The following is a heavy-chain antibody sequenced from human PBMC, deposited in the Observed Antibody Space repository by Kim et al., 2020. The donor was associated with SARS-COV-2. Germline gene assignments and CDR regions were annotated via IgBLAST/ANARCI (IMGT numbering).Heavy chain of an antibody. CDR2: INPNSGGT. J-gene: IGHJ6*01. V-gene: IGHV1-2*02. D-gene: IGHD2-2*01. CDR1: GYTFTGYY. Sequence: ASVKVSCKASGYTFTGYYMHWVRQAPGQGLEWMGWINPNSGGTNYAQKFQGRVTMTRDTSISTAYMELSRLRSYDTAVYYCSRYLLIVVVPAARHYYYG. CDR3: SRYLLIVVVPAARHYYYG.